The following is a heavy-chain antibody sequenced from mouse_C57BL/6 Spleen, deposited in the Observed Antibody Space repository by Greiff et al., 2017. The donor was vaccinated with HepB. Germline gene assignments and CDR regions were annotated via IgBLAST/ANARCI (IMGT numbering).Heavy chain of an antibody. CDR2: INPSSGYT. CDR3: ARSPYYYGSSYDDAMDD. CDR1: GYTFTSYW. J-gene: IGHJ4*01. Sequence: QVQLQQSGAELAKPGASVKLSCKASGYTFTSYWMHWVKQRPGQGLEWIGYINPSSGYTKNNQKFKDKATLTADKSSSTAYMQLSSLTYADSAVYYCARSPYYYGSSYDDAMDDWGQGTSVTVAS. D-gene: IGHD1-1*01. V-gene: IGHV1-7*01.